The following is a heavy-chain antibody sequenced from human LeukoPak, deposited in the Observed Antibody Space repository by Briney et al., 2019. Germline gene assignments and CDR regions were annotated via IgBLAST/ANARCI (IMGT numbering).Heavy chain of an antibody. CDR1: GLTLSNYW. Sequence: PGGSLRLSCAASGLTLSNYWMHWVRQAPGKGLVWVSRVNYDGSSTTYADSVKGRFTISRDNAKNTLYLQMNSLRAEDTAVYYCARETTVIREWYFDLWGRGTLVTVAS. D-gene: IGHD4-17*01. CDR2: VNYDGSST. J-gene: IGHJ2*01. V-gene: IGHV3-74*03. CDR3: ARETTVIREWYFDL.